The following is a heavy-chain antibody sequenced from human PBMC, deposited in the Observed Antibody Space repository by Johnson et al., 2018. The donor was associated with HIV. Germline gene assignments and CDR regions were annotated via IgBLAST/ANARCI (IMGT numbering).Heavy chain of an antibody. V-gene: IGHV3-30-3*02. J-gene: IGHJ3*02. CDR2: ISYDGSNK. Sequence: QVQLVESGGGVVQPGGSLRLSCAASGFTFNSYAMHWVRQAPGRGLEWVAVISYDGSNKYYADSVKGRFTISRDRSTNTLYLQMNSLRAADTAVYYCAKYTFDIWGQGTMVTVSS. CDR1: GFTFNSYA. CDR3: AKYTFDI.